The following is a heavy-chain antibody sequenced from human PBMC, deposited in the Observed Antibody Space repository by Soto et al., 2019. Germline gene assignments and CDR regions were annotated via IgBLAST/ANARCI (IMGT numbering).Heavy chain of an antibody. V-gene: IGHV4-39*01. J-gene: IGHJ6*02. CDR1: GGSISSSSYY. D-gene: IGHD3-3*01. CDR3: ARHMYYDFWSGYSYYYYGMDV. Sequence: SETLSLTCTVSGGSISSSSYYWGWIRQPPGKGLEWIGSIYYSGSTYYNPSLKSRVTISVDTSKNQFSLKLSSVTAADTAAYYCARHMYYDFWSGYSYYYYGMDVWGQGTTVTVSS. CDR2: IYYSGST.